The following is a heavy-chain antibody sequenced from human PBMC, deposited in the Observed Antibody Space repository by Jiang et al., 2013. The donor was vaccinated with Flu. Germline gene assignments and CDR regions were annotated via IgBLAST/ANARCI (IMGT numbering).Heavy chain of an antibody. D-gene: IGHD3-16*01. J-gene: IGHJ4*02. Sequence: KGLEWIGSIYYSGSDLLQPSLKSRVTISVDTSKNQFSLKLSSVTAADTAVYYCARQGGVDYWGQGTLVTVSS. V-gene: IGHV4-39*01. CDR2: IYYSGSD. CDR3: ARQGGVDY.